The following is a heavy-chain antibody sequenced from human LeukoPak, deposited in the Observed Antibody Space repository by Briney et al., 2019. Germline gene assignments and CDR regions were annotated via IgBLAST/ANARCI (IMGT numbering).Heavy chain of an antibody. CDR2: MDYSGST. CDR3: ARHFYNYYYGMDV. CDR1: GDSISSSSYY. J-gene: IGHJ6*02. Sequence: SETLSLTCNVSGDSISSSSYYWDWIRQPPGKGLEWIGNMDYSGSTYYNPSLESRVTISVDTSKNQFSLKLRSVTAADTAVYYCARHFYNYYYGMDVWGQGTTVTVSS. V-gene: IGHV4-39*01.